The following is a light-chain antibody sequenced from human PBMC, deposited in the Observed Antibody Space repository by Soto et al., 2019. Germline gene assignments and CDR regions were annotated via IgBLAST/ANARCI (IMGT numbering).Light chain of an antibody. CDR1: SSDGGGYNY. CDR2: DVT. J-gene: IGLJ1*01. CDR3: CSYTTSNTRQIV. Sequence: QSLLTQPASVSGSPGQSITLSCTGTSSDGGGYNYVSWYQQQPGKAPKFMIYDVTNRPSGVSNRFSGSKSGNTASLTISGLQAEDEADYYCCSYTTSNTRQIVFGTGTKVTVL. V-gene: IGLV2-14*01.